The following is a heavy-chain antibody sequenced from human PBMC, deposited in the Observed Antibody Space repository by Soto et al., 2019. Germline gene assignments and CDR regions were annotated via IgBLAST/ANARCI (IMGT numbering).Heavy chain of an antibody. CDR3: ARSSGYYLIDDY. D-gene: IGHD3-22*01. Sequence: VQLVQSGAEEKKPGASVKVSCKASGYTFTSYAMHWVRQAPGQRLEWMGWINAGNGNTKYSQKFQGRVTITRDTSASTDYMELSSLRSEDTAVYYCARSSGYYLIDDYWGQGTLVTVSS. J-gene: IGHJ4*02. V-gene: IGHV1-3*05. CDR1: GYTFTSYA. CDR2: INAGNGNT.